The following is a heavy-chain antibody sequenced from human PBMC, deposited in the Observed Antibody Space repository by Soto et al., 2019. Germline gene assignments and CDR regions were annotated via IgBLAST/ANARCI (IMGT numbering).Heavy chain of an antibody. CDR3: ARGHLAVVPVASWYYYMDV. J-gene: IGHJ6*03. V-gene: IGHV1-3*01. D-gene: IGHD2-2*01. Sequence: QVQLVQSGAEVEKPGASVKVSCKASGYSFSYYAVHWVRQAPGQRLEWMGWVNAGNGNTRYSQNFQGRVTITRDTSARTAYLELSSLRSEDTAVYYCARGHLAVVPVASWYYYMDVWGKGTTVTVSS. CDR2: VNAGNGNT. CDR1: GYSFSYYA.